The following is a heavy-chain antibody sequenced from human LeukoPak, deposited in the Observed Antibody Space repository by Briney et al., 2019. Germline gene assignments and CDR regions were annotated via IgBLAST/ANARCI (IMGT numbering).Heavy chain of an antibody. Sequence: GGSLRLSCTASGFTFGDYAMSWVRQAPGKGLEWVGFIRSKAYGGTTEYAASVKGRFTISRDDSKSIAYLQMNSLKTEDTGVYYCTRVQSPTRLRIAAAGTVWVYGMDVWGQGTTVTVSS. CDR2: IRSKAYGGTT. CDR1: GFTFGDYA. D-gene: IGHD6-13*01. CDR3: TRVQSPTRLRIAAAGTVWVYGMDV. V-gene: IGHV3-49*04. J-gene: IGHJ6*02.